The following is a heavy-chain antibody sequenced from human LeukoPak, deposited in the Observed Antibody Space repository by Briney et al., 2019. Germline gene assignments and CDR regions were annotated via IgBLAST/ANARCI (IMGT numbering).Heavy chain of an antibody. J-gene: IGHJ4*02. CDR1: GYTFTSYD. D-gene: IGHD1-26*01. V-gene: IGHV1-8*01. Sequence: ASVKVSCKASGYTFTSYDINWVRQATGQGLEWKGWMNPNSGNTGYAQKFQGRVTMTRNTSISTAYMELSSLRSEDTAVYYCARALSWSDGPYYFDYWGQGTLVTVSS. CDR2: MNPNSGNT. CDR3: ARALSWSDGPYYFDY.